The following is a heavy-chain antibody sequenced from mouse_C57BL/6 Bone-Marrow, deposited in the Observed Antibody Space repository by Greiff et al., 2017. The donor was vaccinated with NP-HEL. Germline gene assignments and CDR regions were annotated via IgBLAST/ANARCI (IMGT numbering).Heavy chain of an antibody. D-gene: IGHD1-1*01. CDR3: AGVYYYGSSPYWYFDV. J-gene: IGHJ1*03. CDR2: ITHSGET. CDR1: GFPITSGYY. V-gene: IGHV12-3*01. Sequence: VQLQQSGPGLVKPSQSLFLTCSITGFPITSGYYWIWIRQSPGKPLEWMGYITHSGETFYNPSLQSPISITRETSKNQFFLQLNPVTTEDTAMYYCAGVYYYGSSPYWYFDVWGTGTTVTVSS.